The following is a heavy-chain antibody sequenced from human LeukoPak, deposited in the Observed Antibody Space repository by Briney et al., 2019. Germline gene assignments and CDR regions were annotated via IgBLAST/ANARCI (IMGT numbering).Heavy chain of an antibody. Sequence: RAGGSLRLSCAASGFTFSSYWLHWVRHAPGKGLVWVSRINSDGSSITYADSVKGRFTISRDNAKNTLYLQMNSLRVEDTAVYYCAREGRVSGYDFDCWGQGTLVTVSS. CDR3: AREGRVSGYDFDC. D-gene: IGHD5-12*01. CDR2: INSDGSSI. J-gene: IGHJ4*02. V-gene: IGHV3-74*03. CDR1: GFTFSSYW.